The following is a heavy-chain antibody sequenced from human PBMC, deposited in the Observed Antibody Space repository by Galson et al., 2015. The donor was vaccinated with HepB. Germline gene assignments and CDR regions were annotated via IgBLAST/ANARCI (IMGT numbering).Heavy chain of an antibody. CDR3: TTDLWGTLGKNRDY. CDR2: IRSKTDGGTT. V-gene: IGHV3-15*01. J-gene: IGHJ4*02. D-gene: IGHD2/OR15-2a*01. Sequence: SLRLSCAASGFTFSNAWMSWVRQAPGKGLEWVGRIRSKTDGGTTDYAAHVKGRFTISRDDSKNTRYLQMNSLKTEDTAVYYCTTDLWGTLGKNRDYWGQGTLVTVSS. CDR1: GFTFSNAW.